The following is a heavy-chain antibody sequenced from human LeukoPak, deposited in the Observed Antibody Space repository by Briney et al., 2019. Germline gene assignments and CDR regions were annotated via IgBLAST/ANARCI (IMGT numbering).Heavy chain of an antibody. J-gene: IGHJ5*02. CDR2: ISPDGSDK. V-gene: IGHV3-7*01. D-gene: IGHD2-2*01. Sequence: GGSLRLSCAASGFTFTTFWMTWVRQAPGKGLEWVANISPDGSDKYYVDSVKGRFTISRDNAKNSLYLQMNSLRAEDTAVYYCARDQLVVVPAAIPNWFDPWGQGTLVTVSS. CDR3: ARDQLVVVPAAIPNWFDP. CDR1: GFTFTTFW.